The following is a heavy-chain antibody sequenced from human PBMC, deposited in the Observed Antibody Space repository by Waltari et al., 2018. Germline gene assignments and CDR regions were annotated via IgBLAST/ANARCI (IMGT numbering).Heavy chain of an antibody. Sequence: QLVESGGGVVRPGRSLRLSCAASGFTFSGYYMTWIRQAPGRGLEWVSFISGSGAAKYYADSVKGRFTISRDNADNSLYLQMNTLRAEDTAVYYCARGSSSWDWGQGTLVTVSS. CDR3: ARGSSSWD. J-gene: IGHJ4*02. CDR1: GFTFSGYY. CDR2: ISGSGAAK. V-gene: IGHV3-11*01. D-gene: IGHD6-6*01.